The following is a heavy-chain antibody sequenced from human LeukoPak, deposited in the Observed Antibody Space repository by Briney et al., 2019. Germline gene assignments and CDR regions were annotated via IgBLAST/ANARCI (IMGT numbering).Heavy chain of an antibody. D-gene: IGHD6-19*01. CDR2: ISYDGSNK. J-gene: IGHJ4*02. Sequence: GGSLRLSCASSGFTFSDYALHWVRQAPGKGLEWVAVISYDGSNKYYADSVKGRFTISRDNSRNTLYLQMNSLRPEDTAVYYCARQVAGYLIDYWGQGTLVTVSS. CDR3: ARQVAGYLIDY. V-gene: IGHV3-30-3*01. CDR1: GFTFSDYA.